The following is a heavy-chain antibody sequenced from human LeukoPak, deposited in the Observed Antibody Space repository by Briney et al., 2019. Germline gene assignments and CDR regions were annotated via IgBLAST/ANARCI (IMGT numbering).Heavy chain of an antibody. D-gene: IGHD6-13*01. CDR1: GYSFTSYW. CDR2: TYPGDSDT. CDR3: ARQQAGIAAAGRAVDY. Sequence: GESLKISCKGSGYSFTSYWIGWVRQMPGKGLEWMGITYPGDSDTRYSPSFQGQVTISADKSISTAYLQWSSLKASDTAMYYCARQQAGIAAAGRAVDYWGQGTLVTVSS. V-gene: IGHV5-51*01. J-gene: IGHJ4*02.